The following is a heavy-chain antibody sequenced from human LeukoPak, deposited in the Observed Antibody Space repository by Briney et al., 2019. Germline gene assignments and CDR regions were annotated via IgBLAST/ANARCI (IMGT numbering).Heavy chain of an antibody. CDR3: ARGGVVPAAMGYAFDI. CDR2: IYRDGST. V-gene: IGHV3-66*01. CDR1: GFTVSSNY. Sequence: QSGGSLRLSCAASGFTVSSNYMSWVRQAPGKGLEWVSVIYRDGSTHYADSVKGRFTISSEKSKNTLYVQMNGLRAEDTAIYYCARGGVVPAAMGYAFDIWGPGTMVTVSS. J-gene: IGHJ3*02. D-gene: IGHD2-2*01.